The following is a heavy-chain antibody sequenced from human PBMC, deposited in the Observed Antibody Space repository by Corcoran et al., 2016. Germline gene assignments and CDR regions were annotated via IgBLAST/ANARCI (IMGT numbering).Heavy chain of an antibody. J-gene: IGHJ3*02. CDR1: GFSLSNARMG. CDR3: VRARWLPNWGPFDI. CDR2: IFSNDEK. V-gene: IGHV2-26*01. D-gene: IGHD5-12*01. Sequence: QVTLKESGPVLVKPTEALTLTCTVSGFSLSNARMGVSWIRQPPGKALEWLAHIFSNDEKSYSTSLKSRLTISKDTSKSHVVLTMTNMDPVDTATYYCVRARWLPNWGPFDIWGQGTMVTVSS.